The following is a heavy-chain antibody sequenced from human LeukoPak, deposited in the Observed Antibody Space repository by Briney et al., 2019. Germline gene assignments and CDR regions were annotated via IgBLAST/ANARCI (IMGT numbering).Heavy chain of an antibody. J-gene: IGHJ4*02. D-gene: IGHD2-21*01. CDR1: GFTFSSYE. CDR2: ISSSGSTI. Sequence: AGGSLRLSCAASGFTFSSYEMNWVRQAPGKGLEWVSYISSSGSTIYYADSVKGRFTISRDNAKNSLYLQMNSLRAEDTAVYYCARIKSQGVVVPLLRSTYYFDYWGQGTLVTVSS. CDR3: ARIKSQGVVVPLLRSTYYFDY. V-gene: IGHV3-48*03.